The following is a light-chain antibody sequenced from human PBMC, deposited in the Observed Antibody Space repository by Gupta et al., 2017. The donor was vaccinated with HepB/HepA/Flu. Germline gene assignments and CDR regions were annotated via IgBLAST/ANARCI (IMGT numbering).Light chain of an antibody. CDR3: QQHSNWPPLT. J-gene: IGKJ4*01. CDR2: DAS. Sequence: EIVLTQSPATLSLSPGERATLSCRDSQSVSSYLAWYQQKPGQAPSLLIYDASNRATGIPARFSGSGAGTDFTLTISSQEPEDFAVYYCQQHSNWPPLTFGGGTKVDIK. CDR1: QSVSSY. V-gene: IGKV3-11*01.